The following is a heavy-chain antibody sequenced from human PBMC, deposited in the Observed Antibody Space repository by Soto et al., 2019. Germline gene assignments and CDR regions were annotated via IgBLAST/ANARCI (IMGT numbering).Heavy chain of an antibody. D-gene: IGHD3-16*01. CDR1: GGSISSGGYY. V-gene: IGHV4-31*03. CDR3: ARDRAGVGDNAFDI. Sequence: SETLSLTCTVSGGSISSGGYYWSWIRQHPGKGLEWIGYIYYSGSTYYNPSLKSRVTTSVDTSKNQFSLKLSSVTAADTAVYYCARDRAGVGDNAFDIWGQGTMVTVSS. CDR2: IYYSGST. J-gene: IGHJ3*02.